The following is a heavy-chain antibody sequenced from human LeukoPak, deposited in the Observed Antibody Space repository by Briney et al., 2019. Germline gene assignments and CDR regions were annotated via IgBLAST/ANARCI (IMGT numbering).Heavy chain of an antibody. CDR2: ISSRSSSI. V-gene: IGHV3-48*04. J-gene: IGHJ4*02. Sequence: GGSLRLSCAASGFTFSSYSMNWVRQAPGKGLEWVSYISSRSSSIYYADSVKGRFTLSRDNAKNSLYLQMNSLRAEDTAVYYCARGKEYSGYDFDCWGQGTLVTVSS. CDR1: GFTFSSYS. D-gene: IGHD5-12*01. CDR3: ARGKEYSGYDFDC.